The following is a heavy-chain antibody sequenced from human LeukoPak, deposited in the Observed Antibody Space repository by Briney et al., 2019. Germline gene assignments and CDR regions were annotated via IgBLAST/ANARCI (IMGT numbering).Heavy chain of an antibody. CDR2: IYSGGST. CDR1: GFTVSSNY. D-gene: IGHD3-22*01. Sequence: GGSLRLSCAASGFTVSSNYMSWVRQAPGKGLEWVSVIYSGGSTYYADSVKGRFTISRDNSKNTLYLQMNSLRAEDTAVYYCARVPRDSSGYYGDAFDIWGQWTMVTVSS. V-gene: IGHV3-53*01. CDR3: ARVPRDSSGYYGDAFDI. J-gene: IGHJ3*02.